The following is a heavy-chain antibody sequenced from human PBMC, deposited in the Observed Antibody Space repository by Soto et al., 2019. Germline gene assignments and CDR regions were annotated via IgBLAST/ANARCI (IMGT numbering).Heavy chain of an antibody. D-gene: IGHD3-3*01. CDR1: GYTFTDYW. Sequence: GESLKISCKGSGYTFTDYWIGWVRQLPGKGLEWMGIIYPGDSDTRYSPSFQGHVTITVDKSTSTAYLQWNTLKAADTAVYYCARGALNYDLWSGPINGGMDVWGQGTTVTVSS. V-gene: IGHV5-51*01. CDR3: ARGALNYDLWSGPINGGMDV. J-gene: IGHJ6*02. CDR2: IYPGDSDT.